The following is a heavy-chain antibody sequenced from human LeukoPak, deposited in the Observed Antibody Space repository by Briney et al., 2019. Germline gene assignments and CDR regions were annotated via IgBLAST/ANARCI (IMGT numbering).Heavy chain of an antibody. Sequence: GGFLRLSCAASGFTFDDYAMHWVRQAPGKGLEWVSLISWDGGSTYYADSVKGRFTISRDNSKNSLYLQMNSLRAEDTAVYYCAKISARGNYFDYWGQGTLVTVSS. J-gene: IGHJ4*02. CDR3: AKISARGNYFDY. CDR2: ISWDGGST. D-gene: IGHD1-14*01. V-gene: IGHV3-43D*03. CDR1: GFTFDDYA.